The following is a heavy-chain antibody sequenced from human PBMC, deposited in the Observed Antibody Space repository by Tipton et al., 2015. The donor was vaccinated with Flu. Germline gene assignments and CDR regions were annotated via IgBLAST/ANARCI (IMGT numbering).Heavy chain of an antibody. Sequence: SLRLSCTASGFSFGDYAMSWVRQAPGKGLEWVANINQDGSEKYYVDSAKGRFTISRDNAKNSLYLQMHSLRAEDTAVYYCARDSYDFWSDDDYWGQGTLVTVSS. V-gene: IGHV3-7*01. CDR1: GFSFGDYA. D-gene: IGHD3-3*01. CDR2: INQDGSEK. J-gene: IGHJ4*02. CDR3: ARDSYDFWSDDDY.